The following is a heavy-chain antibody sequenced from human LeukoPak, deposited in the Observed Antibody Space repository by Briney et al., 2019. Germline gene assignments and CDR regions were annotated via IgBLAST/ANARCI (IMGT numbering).Heavy chain of an antibody. CDR2: IRYDGNNK. V-gene: IGHV3-30*02. Sequence: GGSLRLSCAASGFTVSGNYMSWVRQAPGKGLEWVAFIRYDGNNKYYADSVKGRFTISRDNAKTSLYLQMNSLRAEDTAVYYCARDRYSMSSAFDYWGQGTLVTVSS. CDR1: GFTVSGNY. CDR3: ARDRYSMSSAFDY. J-gene: IGHJ4*02. D-gene: IGHD6-6*01.